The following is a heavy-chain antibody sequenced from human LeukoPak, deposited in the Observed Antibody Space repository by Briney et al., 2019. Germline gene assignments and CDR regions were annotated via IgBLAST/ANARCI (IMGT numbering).Heavy chain of an antibody. Sequence: SETLSLTCTVSGGSISSSSYCWGWIRQPPGKGLEWIGSIYYSGSTYYNPSLKSRVTISVDTSKNQFSLKLRSVTAADTAVYYCARVGGITMIVVLITDAFDIWGQGTMVTVSS. CDR2: IYYSGST. CDR3: ARVGGITMIVVLITDAFDI. CDR1: GGSISSSSYC. D-gene: IGHD3-22*01. J-gene: IGHJ3*02. V-gene: IGHV4-39*07.